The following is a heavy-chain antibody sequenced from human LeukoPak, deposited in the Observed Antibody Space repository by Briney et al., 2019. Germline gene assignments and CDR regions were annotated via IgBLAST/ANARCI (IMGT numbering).Heavy chain of an antibody. J-gene: IGHJ4*02. D-gene: IGHD1-26*01. CDR1: GFTFSSYG. CDR3: AKKQWGRYYVGDY. CDR2: ISDSGVST. Sequence: GGSLRLSCAASGFTFSSYGMTWVRQAPGKGLEWVSSISDSGVSTYYADSVKGRFTISRDNSKNTLYLQMNSLRAEDTAVFYCAKKQWGRYYVGDYWGRGTLVTVSA. V-gene: IGHV3-23*01.